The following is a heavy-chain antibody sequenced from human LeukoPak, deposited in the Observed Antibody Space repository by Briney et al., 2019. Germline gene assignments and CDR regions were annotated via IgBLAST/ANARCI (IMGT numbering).Heavy chain of an antibody. J-gene: IGHJ4*02. CDR3: ARRAGYDYGQIDH. CDR2: INDSGST. CDR1: GGSLSGYY. Sequence: PSETLSLTCAVYGGSLSGYYWSWIRQPPGKGLEWIGEINDSGSTNYNPSLKSRVTISVDTSNNRVSLKVDSVTAADTAVYYCARRAGYDYGQIDHWGRGTLVTVSS. V-gene: IGHV4-34*01. D-gene: IGHD5-18*01.